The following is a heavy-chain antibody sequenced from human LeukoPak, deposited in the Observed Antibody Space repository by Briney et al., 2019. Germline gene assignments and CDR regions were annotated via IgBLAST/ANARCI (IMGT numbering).Heavy chain of an antibody. J-gene: IGHJ4*02. V-gene: IGHV1-69*05. CDR1: GGTFSSYA. CDR3: ARSVTAAGSKSGLFDY. CDR2: IIPIFGTA. Sequence: SVKVSCKASGGTFSSYAISWVRQAPGQGLEWMGGIIPIFGTANYAQKFQGRVTTNTDESTSTAYMELSSLRSEDTAVYYCARSVTAAGSKSGLFDYWGQGTLVTVSS. D-gene: IGHD6-13*01.